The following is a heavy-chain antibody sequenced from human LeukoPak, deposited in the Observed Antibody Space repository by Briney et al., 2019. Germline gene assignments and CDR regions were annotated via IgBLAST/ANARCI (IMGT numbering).Heavy chain of an antibody. CDR3: AKDPPTVLANAFHI. CDR2: ISGSGGTT. CDR1: GFTFSSYR. Sequence: GGSLRLSCGASGFTFSSYRMSWVRQAPGKGLEWVSSISGSGGTTYYADYVQGRYTISRDNYKTTLYLQMNSLRADDTAVYSCAKDPPTVLANAFHIWGQGTMVTVS. D-gene: IGHD4-11*01. J-gene: IGHJ3*02. V-gene: IGHV3-23*01.